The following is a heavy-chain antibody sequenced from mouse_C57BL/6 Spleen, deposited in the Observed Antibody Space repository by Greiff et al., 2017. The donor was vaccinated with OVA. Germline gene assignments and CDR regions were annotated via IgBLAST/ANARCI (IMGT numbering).Heavy chain of an antibody. CDR2: INYDGSST. CDR1: GFTFSDYY. J-gene: IGHJ4*01. Sequence: EVKLVESEGGLVQPGSSMKLSCTASGFTFSDYYMAWVRQVPEKGLEWVANINYDGSSTYYLDSLKSRFIISRDNAKNILYLQMSSLKYEDTSTYYCARGRNYYGSTDAMDYWGQGTSVTVSS. D-gene: IGHD1-1*01. V-gene: IGHV5-16*01. CDR3: ARGRNYYGSTDAMDY.